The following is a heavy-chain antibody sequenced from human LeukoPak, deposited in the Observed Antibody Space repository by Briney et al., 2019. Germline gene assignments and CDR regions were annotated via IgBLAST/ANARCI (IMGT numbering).Heavy chain of an antibody. V-gene: IGHV3-21*04. Sequence: GGSLRLSCAASGFTFSSYSMNWVRQAPGKGLEWVSSISSSSSYIYYADSVKGRFTISRDNAKNSLYLQMNSLRAEDTAVYYCARLGARWRASLRPGDYWGQGTLVTASS. CDR3: ARLGARWRASLRPGDY. CDR1: GFTFSSYS. J-gene: IGHJ4*02. D-gene: IGHD5-24*01. CDR2: ISSSSSYI.